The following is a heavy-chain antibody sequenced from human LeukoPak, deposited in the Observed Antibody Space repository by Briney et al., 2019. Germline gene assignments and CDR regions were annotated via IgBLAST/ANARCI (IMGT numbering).Heavy chain of an antibody. V-gene: IGHV3-23*01. D-gene: IGHD1/OR15-1a*01. CDR3: AKGNWNKLEVFDY. CDR2: IRSSGDST. J-gene: IGHJ4*02. CDR1: GFIFSNYA. Sequence: GGSLRLSCAASGFIFSNYAMSWVRQAPGKGLDWVSGIRSSGDSTYYADSVKGRFTISRDNSKNTLYLQMNSLRAEDTALYYCAKGNWNKLEVFDYWGQGTLVTVSS.